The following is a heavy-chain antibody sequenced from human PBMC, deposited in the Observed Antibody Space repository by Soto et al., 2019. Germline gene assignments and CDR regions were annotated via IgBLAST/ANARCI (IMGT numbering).Heavy chain of an antibody. D-gene: IGHD2-15*01. J-gene: IGHJ5*02. CDR1: GGSVDDDPW. CDR3: EAGGVYSWHT. V-gene: IGHV4-4*02. Sequence: TSETLSLTCAVSGGSVDDDPWWSWLRQSAGKGLEWIGEIFRTGATHYNPSLKSRSTISVDKSKNQFSLRLTSVTAADTAVYYCEAGGVYSWHTWGQGTLVTVSS. CDR2: IFRTGAT.